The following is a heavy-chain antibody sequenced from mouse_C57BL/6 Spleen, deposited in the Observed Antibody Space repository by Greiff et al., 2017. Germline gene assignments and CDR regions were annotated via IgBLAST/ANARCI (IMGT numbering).Heavy chain of an antibody. J-gene: IGHJ2*01. CDR2: IYPGDGDT. V-gene: IGHV1-82*01. CDR1: GYAFSSSW. D-gene: IGHD1-1*01. Sequence: VQVVESGPELVKPGASVKISCKASGYAFSSSWMNWVKQRPGKGLEWIGRIYPGDGDTNYNETFKGKATLTADKSSSTAYMQLSSLTSEDSAVYFCAKGSSYHFDCWGKGTTLTVSS. CDR3: AKGSSYHFDC.